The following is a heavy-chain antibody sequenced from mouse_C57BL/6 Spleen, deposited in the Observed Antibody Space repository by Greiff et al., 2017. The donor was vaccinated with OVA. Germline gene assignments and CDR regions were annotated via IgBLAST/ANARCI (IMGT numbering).Heavy chain of an antibody. J-gene: IGHJ3*01. V-gene: IGHV1-52*01. CDR1: GYTFTSYW. D-gene: IGHD3-2*02. Sequence: QVQLQQPGAELVRPGSSVKLSCKASGYTFTSYWMHWVKQRPIQGLEWIGNIDPSDSETHYNQKFKDKATLTVDKSSSTAYMQLSSLTSEDSAVYYCARGRDSSGVAYWGQGTLVTVSA. CDR2: IDPSDSET. CDR3: ARGRDSSGVAY.